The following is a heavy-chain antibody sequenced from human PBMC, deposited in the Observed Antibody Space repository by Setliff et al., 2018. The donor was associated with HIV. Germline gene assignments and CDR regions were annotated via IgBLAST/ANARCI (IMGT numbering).Heavy chain of an antibody. V-gene: IGHV3-30*04. D-gene: IGHD4-4*01. J-gene: IGHJ3*02. CDR2: ISYDGSYK. CDR1: GFTFGSYA. CDR3: VRDLTTIVTRKVFDI. Sequence: TGGSLRLSCAASGFTFGSYAMHWVRQAPGKGLEWVAVISYDGSYKYYADSVKGRFTISRDNSKNTLYVQMNSLRADDTAVYYCVRDLTTIVTRKVFDIWGQGTLVTVSS.